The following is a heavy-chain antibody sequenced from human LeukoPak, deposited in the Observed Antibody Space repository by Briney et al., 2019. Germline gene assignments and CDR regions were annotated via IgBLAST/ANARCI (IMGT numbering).Heavy chain of an antibody. CDR1: GFTFSSYS. D-gene: IGHD5-18*01. Sequence: GGSLRLSCAASGFTFSSYSMNWVRQAPGKGLEWVSYISSSSSTIYYADSVKGRFTISRDNAKNSLYLQMNSLRAEDTAVYYCARDPDVDTAMPYSDYWGQGTLVTVSS. J-gene: IGHJ4*02. V-gene: IGHV3-48*04. CDR3: ARDPDVDTAMPYSDY. CDR2: ISSSSSTI.